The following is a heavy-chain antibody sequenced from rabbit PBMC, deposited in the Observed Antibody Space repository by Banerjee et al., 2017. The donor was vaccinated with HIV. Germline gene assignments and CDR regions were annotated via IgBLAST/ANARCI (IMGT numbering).Heavy chain of an antibody. J-gene: IGHJ4*01. CDR3: ARGRYAGYAGYGYATDYFNL. D-gene: IGHD6-1*01. V-gene: IGHV1S43*01. CDR2: IYTSSGST. Sequence: QSLEESGGDLVKPGASLTLACTASGLSFSNTVMCWVRQAPGKGLELIACIYTSSGSTWYASWVNGRFTISRSTSLNTVDPKMTSLTAADTATYFCARGRYAGYAGYGYATDYFNLWGQGTLVTVS. CDR1: GLSFSNTV.